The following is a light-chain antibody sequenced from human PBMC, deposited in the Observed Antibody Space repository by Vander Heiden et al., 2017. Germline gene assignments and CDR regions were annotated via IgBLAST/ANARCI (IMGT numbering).Light chain of an antibody. CDR3: QDYSNWPHT. CDR2: GAS. CDR1: QSVTNN. Sequence: ETVMTQSPATLSVSPGDRVTLSCRASQSVTNNLAWSQQRPGQAPRLLNYGASTRASGIPARFSGRGFGTEFTLTISSMQSEDFAVYYCQDYSNWPHTFGQGTKLEIK. J-gene: IGKJ2*01. V-gene: IGKV3-15*01.